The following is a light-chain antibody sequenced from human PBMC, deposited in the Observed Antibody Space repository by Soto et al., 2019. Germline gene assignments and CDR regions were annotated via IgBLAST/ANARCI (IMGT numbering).Light chain of an antibody. CDR3: QQCYIYWT. J-gene: IGKJ1*01. Sequence: DIQMTQSPSTLSASVGDTVTITCRASQTINNCLAWYQQKPGKAPKLLISDASSLEPGVPSRFSGRGSGTEFTLSINSLQSDDFATYSRQQCYIYWTFGQGTNVDIK. V-gene: IGKV1-5*01. CDR2: DAS. CDR1: QTINNC.